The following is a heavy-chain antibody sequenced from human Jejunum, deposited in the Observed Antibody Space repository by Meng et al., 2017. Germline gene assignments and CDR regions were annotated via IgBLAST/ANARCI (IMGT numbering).Heavy chain of an antibody. J-gene: IGHJ1*01. CDR3: ARTVLPTAGLGGL. CDR2: ISQDGRHQ. D-gene: IGHD3-16*01. CDR1: GFTFSSYL. Sequence: GESLKISCAASGFTFSSYLFHWVRQAPGKGLEWVALISQDGRHQYYADSVTGRFTISRDNSKNTVYLEMNSLRAEDTAVYYCARTVLPTAGLGGLWGQGTLVTVS. V-gene: IGHV3-30*01.